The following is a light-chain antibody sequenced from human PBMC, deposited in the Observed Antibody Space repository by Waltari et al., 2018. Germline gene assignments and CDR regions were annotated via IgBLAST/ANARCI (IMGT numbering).Light chain of an antibody. J-gene: IGKJ2*03. CDR3: QESYTSRYS. CDR1: QNIETY. Sequence: DIELTQSPRTLSASVGATVTSTCRAIQNIETYLNGYLQISGESPKFLIDDASNLQIVVQPRFSGSGSGTDFTLTITSLQPEDVATYYCQESYTSRYSFGPGTRVDIK. CDR2: DAS. V-gene: IGKV1-39*01.